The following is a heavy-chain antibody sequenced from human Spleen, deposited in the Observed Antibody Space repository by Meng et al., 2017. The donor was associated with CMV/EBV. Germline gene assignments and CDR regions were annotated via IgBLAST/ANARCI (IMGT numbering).Heavy chain of an antibody. V-gene: IGHV3-33*03. CDR1: GFSFSSCG. J-gene: IGHJ4*02. Sequence: SCAASGFSFSSCGMHWFRQAPGKGLEWVAVIWYDGSEQYYAESVKGRFVVSRDNSKYTLYLQMNNLRVDDTAVYFCAKGPYSAGFDYWGQGTLVTVSS. D-gene: IGHD2-15*01. CDR2: IWYDGSEQ. CDR3: AKGPYSAGFDY.